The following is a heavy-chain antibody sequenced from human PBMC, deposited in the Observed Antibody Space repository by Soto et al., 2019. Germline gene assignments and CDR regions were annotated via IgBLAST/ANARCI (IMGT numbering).Heavy chain of an antibody. CDR1: GFTFSSYS. V-gene: IGHV3-48*01. CDR3: ARKGLRYFDWPSYYYYYMDV. J-gene: IGHJ6*03. Sequence: GGSLRLSCAASGFTFSSYSMNWVRQAPGKGLEWVSYISSSSSTIYYADSVKGRFTISRDNAKNSLYLQMNSLRAEDTAVYYCARKGLRYFDWPSYYYYYMDVWGKGTTDTVSS. D-gene: IGHD3-9*01. CDR2: ISSSSSTI.